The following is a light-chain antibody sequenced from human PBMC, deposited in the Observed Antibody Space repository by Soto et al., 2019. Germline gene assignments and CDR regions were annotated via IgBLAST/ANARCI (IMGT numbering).Light chain of an antibody. V-gene: IGLV2-23*01. J-gene: IGLJ2*01. CDR1: SSDVGSYNL. CDR3: CSYAGSSIL. CDR2: EGS. Sequence: QSVLTQPASVSGSPGQSITISCTGTSSDVGSYNLVSWYQQHPGKAPKLMIYEGSKRPSGVSNRFSGSKSGNTASLTISGLQAEDEADYYCCSYAGSSILFGGGTQLTV.